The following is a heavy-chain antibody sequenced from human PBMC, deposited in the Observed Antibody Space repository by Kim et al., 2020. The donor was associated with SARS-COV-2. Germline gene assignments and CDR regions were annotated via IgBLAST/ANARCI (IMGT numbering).Heavy chain of an antibody. CDR3: VRSIAGIDSHFDY. J-gene: IGHJ4*02. V-gene: IGHV4-30-2*01. D-gene: IGHD6-6*01. Sequence: DNPALNSRVTMSVDRSKNQFSLKLSSVTAADTAVYYCVRSIAGIDSHFDYWGQGTLVTVSS.